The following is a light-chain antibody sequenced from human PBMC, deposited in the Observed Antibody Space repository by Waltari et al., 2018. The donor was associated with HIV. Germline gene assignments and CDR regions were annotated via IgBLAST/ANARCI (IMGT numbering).Light chain of an antibody. J-gene: IGKJ1*01. Sequence: DIQMTQSPSTLSASVGDRVPITCRASQSIGLWLAGYQQKPGKAPNLLIYKVSSLQNGVPSRFSGSGSGTDFTLTISSLQPDDFATYYCQQYSSDWTFGQGTKVEIQ. CDR2: KVS. CDR3: QQYSSDWT. V-gene: IGKV1-5*03. CDR1: QSIGLW.